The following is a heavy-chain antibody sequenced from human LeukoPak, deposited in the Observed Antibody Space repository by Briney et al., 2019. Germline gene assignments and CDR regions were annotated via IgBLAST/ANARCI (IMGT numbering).Heavy chain of an antibody. CDR1: GFTVSSYS. CDR2: ISSSSSNI. Sequence: PGGSLRLSCAASGFTVSSYSMNWVRQAPGKGLEWVSSISSSSSNIYYADSVKGRFTISRDNAKNSLYLQMNSLRVENTAVYYCARCTTGRTFGSLREIKRSREIDYWGQGTLVTVSS. CDR3: ARCTTGRTFGSLREIKRSREIDY. D-gene: IGHD1-1*01. J-gene: IGHJ4*02. V-gene: IGHV3-21*01.